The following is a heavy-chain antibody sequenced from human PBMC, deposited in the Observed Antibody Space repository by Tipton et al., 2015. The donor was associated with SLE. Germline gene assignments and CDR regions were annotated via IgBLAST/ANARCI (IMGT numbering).Heavy chain of an antibody. CDR3: ALGMTAATGPFDY. V-gene: IGHV4-30-2*01. Sequence: LRLSCAVSGDSIGSGDYSWSWVRQTPGKGLEWIGYIYHTGSTYYNPSLKSRVTISVDTSNNQFSLEVSSVTAADTAVYYCALGMTAATGPFDYWGQGTLVTVS. D-gene: IGHD6-13*01. J-gene: IGHJ4*02. CDR2: IYHTGST. CDR1: GDSIGSGDYS.